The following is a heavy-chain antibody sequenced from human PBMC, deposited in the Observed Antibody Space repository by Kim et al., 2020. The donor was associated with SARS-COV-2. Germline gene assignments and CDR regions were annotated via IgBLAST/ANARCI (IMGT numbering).Heavy chain of an antibody. V-gene: IGHV3-33*01. CDR2: IWYDGSNK. CDR3: ARDYGSSSWVYYYYGMDV. CDR1: GFTFSSYG. Sequence: GGSLRLSCAASGFTFSSYGMHWVRQAPGKGLEWVAVIWYDGSNKYYADSVKGRFTISRDNSKNTLYLQMNSLRAEDTAVYYCARDYGSSSWVYYYYGMDVWGQGTTVTVSS. D-gene: IGHD6-6*01. J-gene: IGHJ6*02.